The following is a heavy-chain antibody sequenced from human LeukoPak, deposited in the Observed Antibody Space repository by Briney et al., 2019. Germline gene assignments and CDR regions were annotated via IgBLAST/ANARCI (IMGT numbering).Heavy chain of an antibody. CDR2: VYSSGST. CDR1: GGSLSSDSYY. CDR3: ASRNLWAPVTDS. D-gene: IGHD4-17*01. Sequence: PSETLSLTCTVSGGSLSSDSYYWSWIRQPAGKGLEWIGRVYSSGSTNYNPSLESRVTISVDTSNNQFSLKLRSATASDTAVYYCASRNLWAPVTDSWGQGTLVTVSS. J-gene: IGHJ5*01. V-gene: IGHV4-61*02.